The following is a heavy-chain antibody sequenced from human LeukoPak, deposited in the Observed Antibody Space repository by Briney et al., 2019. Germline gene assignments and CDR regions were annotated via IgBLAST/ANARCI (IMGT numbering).Heavy chain of an antibody. Sequence: GGSLRLSCAASGFTFSNYWMHWVRQAPGKGLVWVSRIKSDGTYTTYADSVKGRFTISRDNAKNTLYLQMNSLRAEDTAVHYCARDSSYGYDYWGQGTLATVSS. CDR3: ARDSSYGYDY. D-gene: IGHD5-18*01. V-gene: IGHV3-74*01. J-gene: IGHJ4*02. CDR1: GFTFSNYW. CDR2: IKSDGTYT.